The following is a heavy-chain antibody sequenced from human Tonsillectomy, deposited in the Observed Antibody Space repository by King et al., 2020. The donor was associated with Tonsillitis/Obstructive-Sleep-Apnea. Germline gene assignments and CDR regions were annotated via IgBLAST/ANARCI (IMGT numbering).Heavy chain of an antibody. J-gene: IGHJ4*02. CDR3: ARGDYDSSGYYGDYFDY. CDR1: GGSVSSGSYY. Sequence: QLQLQESGPGLVKPSETLSLTCTVSGGSVSSGSYYWCWIRQPPGKGLEWIGYIYYSGSTNYNPSLKSRVTISVDTSKNQFFLKLSSVTAADTAVYYCARGDYDSSGYYGDYFDYWGQGTLVTVSS. D-gene: IGHD3-22*01. CDR2: IYYSGST. V-gene: IGHV4-61*01.